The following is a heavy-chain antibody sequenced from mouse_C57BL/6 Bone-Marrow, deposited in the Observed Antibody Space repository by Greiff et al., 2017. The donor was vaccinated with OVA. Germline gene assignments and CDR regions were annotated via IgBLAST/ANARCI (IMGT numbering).Heavy chain of an antibody. J-gene: IGHJ3*01. CDR3: ARRYGAY. CDR2: ISDGGSYT. Sequence: EVKLLESGGGLVKPGGSLKLSCAASGFTFSSYAMPWVRQTPVKRLEWVATISDGGSYTYYTDNVKGRFTISRDNAKNNLYLQMSHLKSEDTAIYYCARRYGAYWGQGTLVTVSA. V-gene: IGHV5-4*03. CDR1: GFTFSSYA. D-gene: IGHD1-1*02.